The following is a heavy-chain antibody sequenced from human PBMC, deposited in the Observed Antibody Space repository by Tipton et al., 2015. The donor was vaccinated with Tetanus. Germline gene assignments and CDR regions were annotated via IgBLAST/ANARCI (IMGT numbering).Heavy chain of an antibody. CDR3: VGYSPGREYTFDY. V-gene: IGHV4-59*08. Sequence: TLSLTCSVSGGSINPYYWSWIRQPPGKGLEWIGNIYSSGSTYYNPSLKSRVTISVDKSNNRFSLELRFVTAADTAVYYCVGYSPGREYTFDYWGQGTLVTVSS. J-gene: IGHJ4*02. CDR1: GGSINPYY. CDR2: IYSSGST. D-gene: IGHD4-11*01.